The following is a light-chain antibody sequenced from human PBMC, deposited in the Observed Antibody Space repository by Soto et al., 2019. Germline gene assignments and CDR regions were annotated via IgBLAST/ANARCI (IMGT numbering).Light chain of an antibody. CDR2: DDD. V-gene: IGLV1-51*01. Sequence: QSVLTQPPSVSAAPGQRVTISCSGSSSNIGGNSVSWYQQLPGTAPKLLIYDDDKRPSGTPDRFSGSKSGTSATLGITGFQTGDEADYYCGSWDTSLSAYVFGTGTKVTLL. J-gene: IGLJ1*01. CDR1: SSNIGGNS. CDR3: GSWDTSLSAYV.